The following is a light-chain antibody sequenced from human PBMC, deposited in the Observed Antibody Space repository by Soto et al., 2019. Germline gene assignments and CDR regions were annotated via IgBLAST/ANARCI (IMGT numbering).Light chain of an antibody. CDR3: QQRNNWPWT. Sequence: EIVLTQSPATLSLSPGERATLSCRASQSVSSYLAWYQQKPGQAPRLLIYDTSNSATGIPARFSGSGSGTDFTLTISSLAPEDFALYYCQQRNNWPWTFGQGTKVEIK. CDR1: QSVSSY. V-gene: IGKV3-11*01. J-gene: IGKJ1*01. CDR2: DTS.